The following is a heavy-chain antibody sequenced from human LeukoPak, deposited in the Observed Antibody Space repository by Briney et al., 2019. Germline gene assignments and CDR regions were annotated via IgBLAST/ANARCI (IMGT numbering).Heavy chain of an antibody. Sequence: SETLSLTCTVSGGSISSYYWSWIRQPPGKGLEWIGYIYYSGSTNYNPSLKSRVTISVDTSKNQFSLRLSSVAAADTAVYYCARVTGYMTEDYFDYWGQGTLITVSS. V-gene: IGHV4-59*01. J-gene: IGHJ4*02. CDR2: IYYSGST. CDR3: ARVTGYMTEDYFDY. CDR1: GGSISSYY. D-gene: IGHD6-13*01.